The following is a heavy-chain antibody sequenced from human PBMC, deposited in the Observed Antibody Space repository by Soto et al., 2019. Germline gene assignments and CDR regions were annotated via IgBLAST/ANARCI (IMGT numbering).Heavy chain of an antibody. Sequence: EVQLLESGGGLVQPGGSLRLSCAASGFTFNTYAMSWVRQAPGKGLEWVSALTDSGAYTYYADSVRGRFTIPRDNSKNTLHLQINSLRAGDTAVYYCAKEVYKHGYRGLDYWGQGTLVTVSS. CDR2: LTDSGAYT. V-gene: IGHV3-23*01. CDR1: GFTFNTYA. CDR3: AKEVYKHGYRGLDY. J-gene: IGHJ4*02. D-gene: IGHD3-22*01.